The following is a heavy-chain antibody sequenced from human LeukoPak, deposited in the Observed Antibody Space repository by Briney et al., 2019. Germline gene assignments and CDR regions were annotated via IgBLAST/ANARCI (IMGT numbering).Heavy chain of an antibody. CDR2: ISGSGGST. Sequence: PGGSLRLSCAASGFTFSSYAMSWVRQAPGKGLEWVSAISGSGGSTYYADSVKGRFTISRDNSKNTLYLRMNSLRAEDTAVYYCANPGIAAAGVWFDPWGQGTLVTVSS. J-gene: IGHJ5*02. V-gene: IGHV3-23*01. D-gene: IGHD6-13*01. CDR3: ANPGIAAAGVWFDP. CDR1: GFTFSSYA.